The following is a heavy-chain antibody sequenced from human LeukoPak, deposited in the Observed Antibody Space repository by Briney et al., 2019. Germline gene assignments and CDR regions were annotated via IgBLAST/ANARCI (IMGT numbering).Heavy chain of an antibody. CDR1: RFTFKNHD. V-gene: IGHV3-23*01. CDR3: AKDDAWIGFGE. Sequence: GVTLRLYCAASRFTFKNHDVNWQPQAQGQGLEGVSDISRRGDNKYYADSVKGRFTISRDKSKNMLYLEVISLTDDDTAVYYCAKDDAWIGFGEWSQGTLVTVSS. D-gene: IGHD3-10*01. CDR2: ISRRGDNK. J-gene: IGHJ4*02.